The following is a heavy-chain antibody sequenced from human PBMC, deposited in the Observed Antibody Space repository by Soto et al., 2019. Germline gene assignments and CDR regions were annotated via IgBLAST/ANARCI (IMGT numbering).Heavy chain of an antibody. D-gene: IGHD2-2*01. J-gene: IGHJ6*03. V-gene: IGHV3-66*01. CDR2: IYSGGST. Sequence: GSLRLSCAASGFTVSSNYMSWVRQAPGKGLEWVSVIYSGGSTYYADSVKGRFTISRDNSKNTLYLQMNSLRAEDTAVYYCARGFAGLGPATKTYYYYYYMDVWGKGTTVTVSS. CDR3: ARGFAGLGPATKTYYYYYYMDV. CDR1: GFTVSSNY.